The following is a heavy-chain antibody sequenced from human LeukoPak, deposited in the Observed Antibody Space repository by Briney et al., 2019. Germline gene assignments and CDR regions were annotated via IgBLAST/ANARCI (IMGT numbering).Heavy chain of an antibody. D-gene: IGHD5-24*01. CDR3: ARYGYNKPLDY. CDR2: ISSSSSYI. CDR1: GFTFSSYS. Sequence: GVLRLSCAASGFTFSSYSMNWVRRAPGKGLEWVSSISSSSSYIYYADSVKGRFTISRDNAKNSLYLQMNSLRAEDTAVYYCARYGYNKPLDYWGQGTLVTVSS. V-gene: IGHV3-21*01. J-gene: IGHJ4*02.